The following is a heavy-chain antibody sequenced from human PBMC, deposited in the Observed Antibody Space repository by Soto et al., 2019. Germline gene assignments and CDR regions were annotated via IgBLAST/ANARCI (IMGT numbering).Heavy chain of an antibody. CDR3: ARDTDILTGYPFDY. Sequence: EVQLVESGGGLVQPGGSLRLSCAASGFTFSSYSMNWVRQAPGKGLEWVSYISSSSSTIYYADSVKGRFTISRDNAKNSLYLQMNSLIAEDTAVYYCARDTDILTGYPFDYWGQGTLVTVSS. J-gene: IGHJ4*02. CDR1: GFTFSSYS. V-gene: IGHV3-48*01. CDR2: ISSSSSTI. D-gene: IGHD3-9*01.